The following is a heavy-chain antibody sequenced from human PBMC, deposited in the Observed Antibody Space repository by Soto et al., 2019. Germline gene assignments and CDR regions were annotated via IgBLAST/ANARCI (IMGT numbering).Heavy chain of an antibody. J-gene: IGHJ6*02. CDR2: IIPILGIA. CDR1: GGTFSSYT. D-gene: IGHD2-15*01. Sequence: SVKVSCKASGGTFSSYTISWVRQAPGQGLEWMGRIIPILGIANYAQKFQGRVTITADKSTSTAYMELSSLRSEDTAVYYCARAKDIAVVVAATGYYGMDVWGQGTTVTVSS. CDR3: ARAKDIAVVVAATGYYGMDV. V-gene: IGHV1-69*02.